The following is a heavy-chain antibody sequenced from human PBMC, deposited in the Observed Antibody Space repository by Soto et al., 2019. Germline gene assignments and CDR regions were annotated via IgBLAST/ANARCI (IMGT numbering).Heavy chain of an antibody. CDR1: GGTFSSYT. CDR2: IIPILGIA. Sequence: SVKVSCKASGGTFSSYTISWVRQAPGQGLEWMGRIIPILGIANYAQKFQGRVTITADKSTSTAYMELSSLRSEDTAVYYCASRDGYCSSTSCYAFDYWGQGTLVTVSS. CDR3: ASRDGYCSSTSCYAFDY. D-gene: IGHD2-2*01. V-gene: IGHV1-69*02. J-gene: IGHJ4*02.